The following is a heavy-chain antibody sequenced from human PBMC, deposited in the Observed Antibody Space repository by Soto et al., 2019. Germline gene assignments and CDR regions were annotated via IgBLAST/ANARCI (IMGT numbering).Heavy chain of an antibody. J-gene: IGHJ4*01. D-gene: IGHD3-10*01. V-gene: IGHV3-30-3*01. CDR2: ISSDGTTT. CDR3: ARGMGQGSFLIDY. CDR1: VFPFTIYA. Sequence: RGSLRLSCASSVFPFTIYALPWVRQAPDKGLEWVTIISSDGTTTHYVDSVRGRFTISRDDSKNTVHLQMISLRSDDTAMYYCARGMGQGSFLIDYWGQGTMVTVSS.